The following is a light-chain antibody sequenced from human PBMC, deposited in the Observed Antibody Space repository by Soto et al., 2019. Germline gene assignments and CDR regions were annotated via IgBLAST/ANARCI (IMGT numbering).Light chain of an antibody. J-gene: IGKJ3*01. CDR2: GAS. CDR1: ESVDSSY. Sequence: ENVLTQSPGTLSVSPGEGVTLSCRATESVDSSYLAWYQHKPGQAPRLLIYGASSRPTDIPDRFTGSGSGTDFTLTISRLEPEDFAVYYCQLYGSSPLFTFGPGTTV. CDR3: QLYGSSPLFT. V-gene: IGKV3-20*01.